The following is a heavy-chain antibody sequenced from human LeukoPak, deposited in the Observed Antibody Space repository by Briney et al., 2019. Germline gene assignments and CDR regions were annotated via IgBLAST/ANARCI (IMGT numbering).Heavy chain of an antibody. J-gene: IGHJ4*02. D-gene: IGHD4-11*01. CDR2: INQDGSEK. CDR3: ARHSHSNYFDY. CDR1: GFTFSSYW. Sequence: QPGGSLRLSCAASGFTFSSYWMSWVRQAPGKGLEWVANINQDGSEKYYVDSVKGRFTISRDNAKNSLYLQMNSLRAEDTAVYHCARHSHSNYFDYWGQGTLVTVSS. V-gene: IGHV3-7*01.